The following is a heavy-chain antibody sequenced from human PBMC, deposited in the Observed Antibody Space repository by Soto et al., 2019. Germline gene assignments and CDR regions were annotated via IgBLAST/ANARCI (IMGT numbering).Heavy chain of an antibody. D-gene: IGHD5-18*01. CDR2: IDVGSANA. J-gene: IGHJ3*01. V-gene: IGHV1-58*01. CDR1: GFTFSSSA. CDR3: AADLARLPDAFSF. Sequence: SVKVSCKTSGFTFSSSAVHWVRQARGHRLQWIGWIDVGSANANYAQMLQERVTISRDMSTSTAYMELSSLRPEDTAVYYCAADLARLPDAFSFSGQGTMVTGSS.